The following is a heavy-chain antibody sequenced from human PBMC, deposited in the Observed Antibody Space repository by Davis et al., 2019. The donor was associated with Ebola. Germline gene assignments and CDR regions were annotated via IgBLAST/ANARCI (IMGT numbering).Heavy chain of an antibody. V-gene: IGHV1-8*01. Sequence: ASVKVSCKASGYTFTSHDINWVRQATGQGLEWVGWINPNSGNTGYARKFQGRVTMTRITSINTAYMELSSLRSEDTAVYFCARDGIKWLVPVWGQGTLVTVSS. CDR1: GYTFTSHD. D-gene: IGHD6-19*01. J-gene: IGHJ4*02. CDR3: ARDGIKWLVPV. CDR2: INPNSGNT.